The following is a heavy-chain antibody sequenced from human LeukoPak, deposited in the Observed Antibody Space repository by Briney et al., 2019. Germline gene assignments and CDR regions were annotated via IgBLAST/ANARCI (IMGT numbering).Heavy chain of an antibody. CDR1: GFTFSSYS. CDR2: ISSSSSYI. CDR3: ARDGIAVAGTGASIN. V-gene: IGHV3-21*01. Sequence: PGGSLRLSCAASGFTFSSYSMNWVRQAPGEGVGWVSSISSSSSYIYYADSVKGRFTISRDNAKNSLYLQMNSLRAEDTAVYYCARDGIAVAGTGASINWGQGTLVTVSS. D-gene: IGHD6-19*01. J-gene: IGHJ4*02.